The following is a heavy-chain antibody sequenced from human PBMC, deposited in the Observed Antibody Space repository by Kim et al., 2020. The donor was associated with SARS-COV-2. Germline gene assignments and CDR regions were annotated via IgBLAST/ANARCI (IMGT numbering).Heavy chain of an antibody. CDR2: VHYSGST. CDR3: ARDGGSSSARSYYYGMDV. Sequence: SETLSLTCTVSGGSISSFYWSWIRQPPGKGLEWIGYVHYSGSTNYNPSLKSRVTISVDLSKNQFSLKLSSVTAADTAVYYCARDGGSSSARSYYYGMDV. J-gene: IGHJ6*01. V-gene: IGHV4-59*13. D-gene: IGHD6-6*01. CDR1: GGSISSFY.